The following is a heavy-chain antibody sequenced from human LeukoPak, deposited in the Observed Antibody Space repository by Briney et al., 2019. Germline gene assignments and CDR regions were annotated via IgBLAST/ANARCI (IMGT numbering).Heavy chain of an antibody. CDR1: GGTFSSYA. D-gene: IGHD6-13*01. J-gene: IGHJ4*02. CDR3: ARARQYSSSWYRHFDY. Sequence: ASVKVSCKASGGTFSSYAISWVRQAPGQGLEWMGGIIPIFGTANYAQKFQGRVTITADESTSTAYMELSSLRSEDTAVCYCARARQYSSSWYRHFDYWGQGTLVTVSS. V-gene: IGHV1-69*13. CDR2: IIPIFGTA.